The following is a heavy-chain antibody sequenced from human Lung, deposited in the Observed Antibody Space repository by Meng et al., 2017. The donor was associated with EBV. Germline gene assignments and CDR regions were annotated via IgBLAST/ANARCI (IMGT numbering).Heavy chain of an antibody. CDR1: GYTFINYA. CDR3: ARVAPSGYRYFDY. V-gene: IGHV7-4-1*02. J-gene: IGHJ4*02. Sequence: QVELVQSWSELKKPGATVTVSCKASGYTFINYAMNWVRQAPGQGLEWMGWINNNTGNPTYAQGFTRRFVFSSDTSFRTAYLQISSLKAEDTAVYYCARVAPSGYRYFDYWGQGTLVTVSS. CDR2: INNNTGNP. D-gene: IGHD3-3*01.